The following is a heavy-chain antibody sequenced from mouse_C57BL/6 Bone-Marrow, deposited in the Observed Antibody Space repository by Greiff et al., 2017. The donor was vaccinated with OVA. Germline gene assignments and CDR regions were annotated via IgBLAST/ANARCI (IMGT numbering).Heavy chain of an antibody. CDR3: TRYPYYYAMDY. CDR2: IDPETGGT. J-gene: IGHJ4*01. V-gene: IGHV1-15*01. CDR1: GYTFTDYE. Sequence: VQLQESGAELVRPGASVTLSCKASGYTFTDYEMHWVKQTPVHGLEWIGAIDPETGGTAYHQKFKGKAILTADKSSSPAYMELRSLTSEDSAVYYCTRYPYYYAMDYWGQGTSVTVAS.